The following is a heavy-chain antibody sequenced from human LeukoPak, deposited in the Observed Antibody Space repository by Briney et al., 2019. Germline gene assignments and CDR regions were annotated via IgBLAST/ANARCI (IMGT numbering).Heavy chain of an antibody. CDR3: ATYYYDSSGSPAYYFDF. J-gene: IGHJ4*02. D-gene: IGHD3-22*01. CDR1: GGSISNGGYF. CDR2: TFYSGST. V-gene: IGHV4-30-4*01. Sequence: SETLSLTCTVSGGSISNGGYFWSWIRQPPGKGLKWVGYTFYSGSTYYNPSLESRLTISVDTSKNQFSLKLRSVTAADTAVYYCATYYYDSSGSPAYYFDFWGQGTLVTVSS.